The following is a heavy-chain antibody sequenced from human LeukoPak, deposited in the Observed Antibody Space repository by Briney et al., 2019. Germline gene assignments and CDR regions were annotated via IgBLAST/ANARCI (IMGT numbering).Heavy chain of an antibody. CDR1: GFTFSSYA. V-gene: IGHV3-30*04. Sequence: PGRSLRLSCAASGFTFSSYAMHWVRQAPGKGLEWVSVISYDGSNKYYADPVRGRFTISRDNSKNTLYLQMNSLRDEDTAVYYCARAPLPGYSYGYGDYWGQGTLVTVSS. J-gene: IGHJ4*02. CDR3: ARAPLPGYSYGYGDY. D-gene: IGHD5-18*01. CDR2: ISYDGSNK.